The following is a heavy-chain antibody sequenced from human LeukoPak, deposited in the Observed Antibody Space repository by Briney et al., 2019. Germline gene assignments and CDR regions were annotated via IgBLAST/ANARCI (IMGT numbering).Heavy chain of an antibody. D-gene: IGHD6-13*01. Sequence: PSETLSLTCAVSGGSISSGGYSWSWIRQPPGKGLEWIGYIYYSGSTNYNPSLKSRVTISVDTSKNQFSLKLSSVTAADTAVYYCARATPWGSIAAAGTYWFDPWGQGTLVTVSS. V-gene: IGHV4-61*08. CDR3: ARATPWGSIAAAGTYWFDP. J-gene: IGHJ5*02. CDR2: IYYSGST. CDR1: GGSISSGGYS.